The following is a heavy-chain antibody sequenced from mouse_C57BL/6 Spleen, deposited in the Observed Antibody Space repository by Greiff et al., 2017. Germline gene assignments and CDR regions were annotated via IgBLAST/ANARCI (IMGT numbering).Heavy chain of an antibody. CDR1: GFTFSSYA. Sequence: EVKVVESGEGLVKPGGSLKLSCAASGFTFSSYAMSWVRQTPEKRLEWVAYISSGGDYIYYADTVKGRFTISRDKARNTLYLQMSSLKSEDTAVYYCTREGGYYGSSYPFAYWGQGTLVTVSA. CDR2: ISSGGDYI. CDR3: TREGGYYGSSYPFAY. J-gene: IGHJ3*01. D-gene: IGHD1-1*01. V-gene: IGHV5-9-1*02.